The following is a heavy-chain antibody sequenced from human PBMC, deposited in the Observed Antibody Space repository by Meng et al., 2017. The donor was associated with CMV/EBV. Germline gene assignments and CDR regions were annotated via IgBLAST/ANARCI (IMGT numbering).Heavy chain of an antibody. CDR2: ISSSSSYI. CDR1: GFTFSSYS. V-gene: IGHV3-21*05. CDR3: ARVAARRKYYFDY. Sequence: GGSLRLSCAASGFTFSSYSMNWVRQAPGKGLEWVSYISSSSSYIYYADSVKGRFTISRDNAKNSLYLQMNSLRAEDTAVYYCARVAARRKYYFDYWGQGTLVTVSS. J-gene: IGHJ4*02. D-gene: IGHD6-6*01.